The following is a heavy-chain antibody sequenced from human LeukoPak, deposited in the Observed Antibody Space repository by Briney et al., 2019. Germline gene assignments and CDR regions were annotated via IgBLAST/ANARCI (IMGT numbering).Heavy chain of an antibody. Sequence: NPSETLSLTCTVSGGAINAYYWSWIRQPPRKGREWIASIHYSGTTNYNPSLKSRVTISLDTSKNQFSLKLNSVTAADTAVYYCARDCGGDCYAFDSWGQGTLVTVSS. CDR2: IHYSGTT. V-gene: IGHV4-59*01. D-gene: IGHD2-21*02. CDR3: ARDCGGDCYAFDS. CDR1: GGAINAYY. J-gene: IGHJ4*02.